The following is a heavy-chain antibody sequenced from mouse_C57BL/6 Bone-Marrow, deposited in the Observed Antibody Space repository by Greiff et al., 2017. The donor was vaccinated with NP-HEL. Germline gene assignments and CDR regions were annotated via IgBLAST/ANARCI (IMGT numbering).Heavy chain of an antibody. V-gene: IGHV1-80*01. J-gene: IGHJ4*01. CDR2: IYPGDGDT. Sequence: VQLVESGAELVKPGASVKISCKASGYAFSSYWMNWVKERPGKGLEWIGQIYPGDGDTKYNGKFKGKATLTADKSSSTAYMQVSSLTSEDSAVYFWARGDYVSSRFGYAMDYWGQGTSVTVSS. D-gene: IGHD1-1*01. CDR3: ARGDYVSSRFGYAMDY. CDR1: GYAFSSYW.